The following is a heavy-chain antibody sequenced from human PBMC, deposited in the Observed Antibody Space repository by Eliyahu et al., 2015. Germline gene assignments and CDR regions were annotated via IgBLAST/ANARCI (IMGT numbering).Heavy chain of an antibody. CDR3: ARGAPQRTVTKGLATYYAYYMDV. J-gene: IGHJ6*03. D-gene: IGHD4-11*01. Sequence: QVQLQQWGAGLLKPSETLSLTCAVYGGSFSGYYWSWIRQPPGKGLEWIGEINHSGSTNYNPSLKSRVTISVDTSKNQFSLKLSSVTAADTAVYYCARGAPQRTVTKGLATYYAYYMDVWGKGTTVTVSS. CDR1: GGSFSGYY. V-gene: IGHV4-34*01. CDR2: INHSGST.